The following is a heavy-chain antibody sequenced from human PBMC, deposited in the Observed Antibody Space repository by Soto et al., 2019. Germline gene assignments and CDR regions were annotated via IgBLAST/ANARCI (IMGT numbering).Heavy chain of an antibody. CDR1: GFTLSSYA. Sequence: PGGSLRLSCVASGFTLSSYAMHCVRQSPGKALEWVAIIWYDGNTKYYANSVKGRFTVSRDPSENTLHLQMHSLRTEDTAVYYFVRIRCMVRYIDFCYQGPLVSGSS. CDR3: VRIRCMVRYIDF. CDR2: IWYDGNTK. V-gene: IGHV3-33*01. J-gene: IGHJ4*02. D-gene: IGHD3-10*01.